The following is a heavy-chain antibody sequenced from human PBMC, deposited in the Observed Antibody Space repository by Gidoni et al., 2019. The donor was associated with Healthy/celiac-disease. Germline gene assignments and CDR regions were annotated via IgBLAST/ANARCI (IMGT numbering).Heavy chain of an antibody. CDR1: GGSFSGHY. V-gene: IGHV4-34*01. Sequence: QVQLQQWGAGLLKPSETLSLTCAVDGGSFSGHYWSWVRQPTGQGLEWIGEINHSGSTNHNPSLKSRVTISVDTSKNQFSLKLSSVTAADTAVYYCARSGYSSSWTKYYFDYWGQGTLVTVSS. CDR3: ARSGYSSSWTKYYFDY. J-gene: IGHJ4*02. D-gene: IGHD6-13*01. CDR2: INHSGST.